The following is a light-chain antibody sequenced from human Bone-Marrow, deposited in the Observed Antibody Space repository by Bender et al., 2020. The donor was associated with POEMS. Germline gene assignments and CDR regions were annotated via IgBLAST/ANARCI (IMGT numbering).Light chain of an antibody. V-gene: IGLV2-14*01. CDR3: NSYSSRRSTRVV. CDR1: SSDIGSYNY. Sequence: QSALTQPASVSGSPEQSITISCTGTSSDIGSYNYVSWYQQHPGQAPKLLIYDVNNRPSGVSNRFSGSSSGTTVTLTISGVQAEDEADYYCNSYSSRRSTRVVFGGGTKLTVL. CDR2: DVN. J-gene: IGLJ2*01.